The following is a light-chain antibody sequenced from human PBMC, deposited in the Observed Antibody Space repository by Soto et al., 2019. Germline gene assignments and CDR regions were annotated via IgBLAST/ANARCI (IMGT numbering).Light chain of an antibody. CDR2: EGS. J-gene: IGLJ3*02. CDR3: CSYAGSSTFEV. Sequence: QSALTQPASVSGSPGQSITISCTGTSSDVGSYNYVSWYQHHPGKAPKLMIYEGSKRPSGVSNRFSGSKSGNTASLTISGLQAEDEAGYYCCSYAGSSTFEVFGGGTKLTVL. CDR1: SSDVGSYNY. V-gene: IGLV2-23*03.